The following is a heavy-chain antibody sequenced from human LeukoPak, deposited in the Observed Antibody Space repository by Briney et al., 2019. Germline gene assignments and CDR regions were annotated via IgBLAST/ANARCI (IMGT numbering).Heavy chain of an antibody. Sequence: SETLSLTCAVPGGSISSGGYSWSWVRQPPGKGLEWIGYVYYSGSTNYNPSLKSRVTISVDTSKNQFSLKLSSVTAADTAVYYCARRRPGYCSSTSCHGKYYFDYWGQGTLVTVSS. CDR2: VYYSGST. CDR3: ARRRPGYCSSTSCHGKYYFDY. V-gene: IGHV4-30-4*07. J-gene: IGHJ4*02. CDR1: GGSISSGGYS. D-gene: IGHD2-2*03.